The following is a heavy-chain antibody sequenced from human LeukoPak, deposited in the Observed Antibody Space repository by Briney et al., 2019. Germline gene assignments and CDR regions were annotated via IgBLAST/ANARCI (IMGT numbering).Heavy chain of an antibody. CDR1: GFTFSSYW. Sequence: GGSLRLSCAASGFTFSSYWMHWVRQAPGKGPVWVARTNRDGSSTAYADSVKGRFTISKDNAKNTLYLLMNSLRAEDTAVYYCARDSIEWYIFDYWGQGTLVTVSS. J-gene: IGHJ4*02. CDR2: TNRDGSST. D-gene: IGHD3-3*01. V-gene: IGHV3-74*01. CDR3: ARDSIEWYIFDY.